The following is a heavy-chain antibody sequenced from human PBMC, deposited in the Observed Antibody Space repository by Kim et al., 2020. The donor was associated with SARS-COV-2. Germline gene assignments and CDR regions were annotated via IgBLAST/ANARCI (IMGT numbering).Heavy chain of an antibody. V-gene: IGHV3-11*01. Sequence: GGSLRLSCAASGFSFSDYYMTWIRQAPGKGLEWVSCISSGGSTIYYADSLKGRFTISRDNAQNSLYLQMDTLRAEDTAVYYCARQRLQSWGTFDYWGQGTLVTVSS. CDR1: GFSFSDYY. D-gene: IGHD1-1*01. CDR3: ARQRLQSWGTFDY. J-gene: IGHJ4*02. CDR2: ISSGGSTI.